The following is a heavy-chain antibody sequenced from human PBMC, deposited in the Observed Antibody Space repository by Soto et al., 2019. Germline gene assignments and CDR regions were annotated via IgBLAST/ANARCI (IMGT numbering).Heavy chain of an antibody. CDR1: GYTFTSYD. D-gene: IGHD3-22*01. J-gene: IGHJ5*02. CDR2: MNPNSGNT. CDR3: ARGRYYDSSGYYSWFDP. V-gene: IGHV1-8*01. Sequence: ASVKVSCKASGYTFTSYDINWVRQATGQGLEWMGWMNPNSGNTGYAQKFQGRVTMTRNTSISTAYMELSSLRSEDTAVYYCARGRYYDSSGYYSWFDPWGQGTLVTVSS.